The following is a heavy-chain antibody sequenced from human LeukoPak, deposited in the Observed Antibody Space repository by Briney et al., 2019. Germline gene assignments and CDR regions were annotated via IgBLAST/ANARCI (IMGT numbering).Heavy chain of an antibody. CDR1: GGSISSYY. D-gene: IGHD2-2*01. Sequence: SETLSLTCTVSGGSISSYYWSWIRQPPGKGLEWIGFIYHSGSTNYNPSLKSRVTISVDTSKNEFSLKLSSVTAADTAVYYCARETIVVVPAAHYYYYGMDVWGQGTTVTVSS. CDR2: IYHSGST. J-gene: IGHJ6*02. CDR3: ARETIVVVPAAHYYYYGMDV. V-gene: IGHV4-59*12.